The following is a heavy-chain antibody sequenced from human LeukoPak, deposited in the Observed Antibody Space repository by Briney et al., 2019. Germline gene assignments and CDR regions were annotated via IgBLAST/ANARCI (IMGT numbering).Heavy chain of an antibody. CDR3: AGGRGSGHKENWFDP. J-gene: IGHJ5*02. CDR2: MNPNSGNT. Sequence: ASVKVSCKASGYTFTTYDINWVRQATGQGLEWMVWMNPNSGNTGYAQKFQGRVIMTRNTSITTAYMELSSLRSEDTAVYYCAGGRGSGHKENWFDPWGQGTLVTVSS. CDR1: GYTFTTYD. D-gene: IGHD6-19*01. V-gene: IGHV1-8*01.